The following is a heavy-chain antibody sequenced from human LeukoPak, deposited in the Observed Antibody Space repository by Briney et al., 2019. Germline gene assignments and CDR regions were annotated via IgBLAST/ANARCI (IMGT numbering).Heavy chain of an antibody. CDR3: ARDWGYNFDY. J-gene: IGHJ4*02. V-gene: IGHV3-48*02. CDR1: GFTFNIYD. D-gene: IGHD5-12*01. Sequence: PGGSLRLSCAASGFTFNIYDMNWVRQAPGKGLEWVSYISSSSSTIFYADSVKGRFTISRDNAKNSLYLQMKSLRDEDTAVYYCARDWGYNFDYWGQGTLVTVSS. CDR2: ISSSSSTI.